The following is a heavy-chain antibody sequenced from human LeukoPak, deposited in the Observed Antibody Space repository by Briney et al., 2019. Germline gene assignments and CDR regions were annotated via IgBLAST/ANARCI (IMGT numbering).Heavy chain of an antibody. CDR1: GFTFSSYE. CDR3: ARDGRYCSGGFCYPH. CDR2: ISSSGSTI. Sequence: GGSLRLCCAASGFTFSSYEMNWVRQATGKGLEWVSYISSSGSTIFYADPVKGRFTISRDNAKNSPYLQMNSLRAEDTAVYYCARDGRYCSGGFCYPHWGLGTLVTVSS. D-gene: IGHD2-15*01. V-gene: IGHV3-48*03. J-gene: IGHJ4*02.